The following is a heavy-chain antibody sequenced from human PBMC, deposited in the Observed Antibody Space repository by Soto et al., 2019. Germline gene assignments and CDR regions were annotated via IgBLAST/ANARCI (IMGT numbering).Heavy chain of an antibody. CDR2: IYHGGST. V-gene: IGHV4-30-2*01. CDR1: GASVTRDGNC. J-gene: IGHJ4*02. D-gene: IGHD2-15*01. Sequence: QVQLRESGSGLVKPSQTLSLTCSVSGASVTRDGNCWTCIRQPPGKGLEFVASIYHGGSTFYNPSLRSRVTISLDRSKNQFSLKLTSVTAADTAVYYCAREVAGYSQFDDWGQGTLGTVSS. CDR3: AREVAGYSQFDD.